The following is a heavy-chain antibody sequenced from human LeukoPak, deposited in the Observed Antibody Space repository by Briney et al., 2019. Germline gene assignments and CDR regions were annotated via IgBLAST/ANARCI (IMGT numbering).Heavy chain of an antibody. CDR2: INPNNGGT. Sequence: ASVKVSCKASGYTFTGHYMHWVRQAPGQGLEWMGWINPNNGGTNYAQKFQGRVTMTRDTSISTAYMELSRLKSDDTAVYYCARVSPGYFDYWGQGALVTVSS. CDR3: ARVSPGYFDY. CDR1: GYTFTGHY. J-gene: IGHJ4*02. V-gene: IGHV1-2*02.